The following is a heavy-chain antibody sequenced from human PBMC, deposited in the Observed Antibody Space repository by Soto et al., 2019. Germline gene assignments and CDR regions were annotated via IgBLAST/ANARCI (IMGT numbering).Heavy chain of an antibody. J-gene: IGHJ4*02. CDR2: ISWNSGSI. CDR1: GFTFDDYA. V-gene: IGHV3-9*01. CDR3: ANTYYYGSGSYYRD. D-gene: IGHD3-10*01. Sequence: PGWSLRLSCAASGFTFDDYAMHWVRQAPGKGLEWASGISWNSGSIGYADSVKGRFTISRDNAKNSLYLQMNSLRAEDTALYYCANTYYYGSGSYYRDWGQGTLVTVSS.